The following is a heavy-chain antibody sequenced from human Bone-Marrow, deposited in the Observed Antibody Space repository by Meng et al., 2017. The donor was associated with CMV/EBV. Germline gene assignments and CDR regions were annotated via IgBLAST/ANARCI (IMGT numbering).Heavy chain of an antibody. V-gene: IGHV3-48*03. D-gene: IGHD1-26*01. CDR1: GFTFSSYE. J-gene: IGHJ4*02. Sequence: GESLKISCAASGFTFSSYEMNWVRQGPGKGLEWVSYISSSGSTIYYADSVKGRFTISRENAKNSLFLSMNSLGAEDTAVYYCASNSGSYHYYFDYWGQGTLVTVSS. CDR2: ISSSGSTI. CDR3: ASNSGSYHYYFDY.